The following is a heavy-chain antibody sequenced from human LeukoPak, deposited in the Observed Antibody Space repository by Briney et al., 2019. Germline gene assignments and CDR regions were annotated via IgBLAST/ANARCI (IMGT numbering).Heavy chain of an antibody. CDR2: IYYSGST. D-gene: IGHD3-3*01. CDR1: GGSISSSSYY. J-gene: IGHJ6*03. CDR3: ARQGSGQRVYYYYYYMDV. Sequence: SETLSLTCTVSGGSISSSSYYWGWIRQPPGKGLEWIGSIYYSGSTYYNPSLKSRVTISVDTSKNQFSLKLSSVTAADTAVYYCARQGSGQRVYYYYYYMDVWGKGTTVTVSS. V-gene: IGHV4-39*01.